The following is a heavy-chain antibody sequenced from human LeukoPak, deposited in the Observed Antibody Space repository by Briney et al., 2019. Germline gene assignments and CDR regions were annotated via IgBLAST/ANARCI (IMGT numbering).Heavy chain of an antibody. J-gene: IGHJ5*02. D-gene: IGHD3-10*01. Sequence: GGSLRLSCAASGFTFDDYAMHWVRQAPGKGLEWVSGISWNSGSIGYADSVKGRFTISRDNAKNSLYLQMNSLRAEDTALYYCAKALWFGELWWFDPWGQGTLVTISS. CDR1: GFTFDDYA. V-gene: IGHV3-9*01. CDR3: AKALWFGELWWFDP. CDR2: ISWNSGSI.